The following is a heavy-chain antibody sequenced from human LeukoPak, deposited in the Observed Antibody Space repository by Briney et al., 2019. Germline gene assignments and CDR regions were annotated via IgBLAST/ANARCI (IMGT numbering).Heavy chain of an antibody. J-gene: IGHJ3*02. Sequence: GESLQISCKASGYSFTSYWIGWVRQMPGKGLEWMGIIYPGDSDTRYSPSFQGQVTISADKSISTAYLQWSSLKASDTAMYYCARRVYSSSWDDAFDIWGQGTMVTVSS. CDR2: IYPGDSDT. V-gene: IGHV5-51*01. CDR1: GYSFTSYW. CDR3: ARRVYSSSWDDAFDI. D-gene: IGHD6-13*01.